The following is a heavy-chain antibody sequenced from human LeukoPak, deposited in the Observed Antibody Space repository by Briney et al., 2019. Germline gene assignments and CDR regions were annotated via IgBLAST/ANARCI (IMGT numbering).Heavy chain of an antibody. CDR1: GGSISSYY. V-gene: IGHV4-4*07. CDR3: ARGEQWLVGWDNWFDP. D-gene: IGHD6-19*01. Sequence: SETLSLTCTVSGGSISSYYWSWIRQPAGKGLEWIERIYTSGSTNYNPSLKSRVTMSVDTSKNQFSLKLSSVTAADTAVYYCARGEQWLVGWDNWFDPWGQGTLVTVSS. CDR2: IYTSGST. J-gene: IGHJ5*02.